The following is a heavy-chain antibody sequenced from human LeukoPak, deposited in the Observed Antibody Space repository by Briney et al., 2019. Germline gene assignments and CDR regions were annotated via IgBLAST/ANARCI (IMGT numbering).Heavy chain of an antibody. CDR2: ISSSSSYI. CDR1: GFTFSGYS. Sequence: PGRSLRLSCAASGFTFSGYSMNWVRQAPGKGLEWVSSISSSSSYIYYADSVKGRFTISRDNAKNSLYLQMNSLRAEDTAVYYCARDRGKYYDILTEADGMDVWGQGTTVTVSS. CDR3: ARDRGKYYDILTEADGMDV. J-gene: IGHJ6*02. V-gene: IGHV3-21*01. D-gene: IGHD3-9*01.